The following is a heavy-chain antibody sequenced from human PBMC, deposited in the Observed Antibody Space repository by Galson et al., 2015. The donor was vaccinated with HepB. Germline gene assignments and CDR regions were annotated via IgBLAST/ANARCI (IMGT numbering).Heavy chain of an antibody. CDR2: INPSGGST. D-gene: IGHD5-24*01. CDR3: ARQPHRDIPFDY. Sequence: SVKVSCKASGYTFTSYYMHWVRQAPGQGLEWMGIINPSGGSTSYAQKFQGRVTMTRDKSISTAYLQWSSLKASDTAMYYCARQPHRDIPFDYWGQGTLVTVSS. J-gene: IGHJ4*02. CDR1: GYTFTSYY. V-gene: IGHV1-46*01.